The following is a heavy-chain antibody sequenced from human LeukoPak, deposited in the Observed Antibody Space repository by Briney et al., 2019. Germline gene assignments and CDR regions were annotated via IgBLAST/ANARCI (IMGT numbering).Heavy chain of an antibody. CDR3: ARGYFSSWYINWFDP. J-gene: IGHJ5*02. Sequence: SETLSLTCAVYGGYFSGYYWSWIRQPPGKGLEWIGEINHSESTNYHPSLKSRVTISVDTSKNQFSLQLSSVTAADTAVYYCARGYFSSWYINWFDPWGQGTLVTVSS. CDR2: INHSEST. D-gene: IGHD6-13*01. V-gene: IGHV4-34*01. CDR1: GGYFSGYY.